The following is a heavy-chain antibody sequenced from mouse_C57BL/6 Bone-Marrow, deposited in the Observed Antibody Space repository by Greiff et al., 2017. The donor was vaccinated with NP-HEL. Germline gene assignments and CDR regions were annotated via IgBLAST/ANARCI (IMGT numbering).Heavy chain of an antibody. CDR3: ARVAYPFAY. CDR1: GYTFTDYY. CDR2: IYPGSGNT. D-gene: IGHD2-10*01. Sequence: QVQLQQSGAELVRPGASVKLSCKASGYTFTDYYINWVKQRPGQGLEWIARIYPGSGNTYYNEKFKGKATLTAEKSSSTAYMQLSSLTSEDSAVYFCARVAYPFAYWGQGTLVTVSA. V-gene: IGHV1-76*01. J-gene: IGHJ3*01.